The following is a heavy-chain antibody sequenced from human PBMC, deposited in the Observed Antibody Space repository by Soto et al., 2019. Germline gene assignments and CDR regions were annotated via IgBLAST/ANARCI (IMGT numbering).Heavy chain of an antibody. CDR2: ISYDGSNQ. V-gene: IGHV3-30*18. CDR3: AKDLWDIVLMSDNTDNYGLDV. D-gene: IGHD2-8*01. CDR1: GFSIKNYG. Sequence: QVQLVESGGGVVQPGGSLRLSCAASGFSIKNYGMHWLRQAPGKGLEWVAVISYDGSNQYYGDSVKGRFTVSRDNSKNTLYLQMNSLRSEDTAAYFWAKDLWDIVLMSDNTDNYGLDVWGHGTTVTVSS. J-gene: IGHJ6*02.